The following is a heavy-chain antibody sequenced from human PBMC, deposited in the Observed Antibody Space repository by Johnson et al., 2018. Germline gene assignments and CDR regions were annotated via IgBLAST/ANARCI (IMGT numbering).Heavy chain of an antibody. CDR2: VYYPGNT. V-gene: IGHV4-59*01. CDR1: GVSIGTYY. Sequence: QVQLREAGPGLVEPSETLLLTCTVSGVSIGTYYWSWIRQSPERGLEWIGYVYYPGNTKYNPSLNSRVTLSVDTSRDQFSLRLTSLTAADTAVYYCAGGRYGELSPFDYWGQGTLVTVSS. J-gene: IGHJ4*02. D-gene: IGHD3-10*01. CDR3: AGGRYGELSPFDY.